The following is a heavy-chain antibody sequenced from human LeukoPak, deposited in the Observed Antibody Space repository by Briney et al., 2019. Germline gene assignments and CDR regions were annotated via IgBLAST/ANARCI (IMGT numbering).Heavy chain of an antibody. Sequence: SETLSLTCAVYGGSFSGYYWSWLRQPPGKGLEWIGEINHSGSTNYNPSLKSRVTISVDTSKNQFSLKLNSVTAADTAVYYCARGNYGGNSGRFYYYYYYMDVWGKGTTVTVSS. V-gene: IGHV4-34*01. J-gene: IGHJ6*03. CDR3: ARGNYGGNSGRFYYYYYYMDV. CDR2: INHSGST. D-gene: IGHD4-23*01. CDR1: GGSFSGYY.